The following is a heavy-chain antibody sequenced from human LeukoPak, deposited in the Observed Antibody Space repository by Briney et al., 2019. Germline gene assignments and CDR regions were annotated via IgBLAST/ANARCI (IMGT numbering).Heavy chain of an antibody. Sequence: GGSLRLSCAASGFTFSSYAMHWVRQAPGKGLEWVAVISYDGSNKYYADSVKGRFAISRDNSKNTLYLQMNSLRAEDTAVYYCAITQKIYYYDSRRGYFQHWGQGTLVTVSS. CDR1: GFTFSSYA. CDR2: ISYDGSNK. CDR3: AITQKIYYYDSRRGYFQH. J-gene: IGHJ1*01. D-gene: IGHD3-22*01. V-gene: IGHV3-30*09.